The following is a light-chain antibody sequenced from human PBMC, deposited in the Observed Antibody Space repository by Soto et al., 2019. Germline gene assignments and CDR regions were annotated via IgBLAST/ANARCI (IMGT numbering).Light chain of an antibody. Sequence: VMTQSPATPSVSPGERATLSRWASETVATNLAWYQQKPGQAPRLLISGASTRAAGISDRFRGSGSGTEFTLTISSLRSEDSAIYYCQQYFEWPPMTFGQGTKVDIK. CDR3: QQYFEWPPMT. CDR2: GAS. J-gene: IGKJ1*01. V-gene: IGKV3-15*01. CDR1: ETVATN.